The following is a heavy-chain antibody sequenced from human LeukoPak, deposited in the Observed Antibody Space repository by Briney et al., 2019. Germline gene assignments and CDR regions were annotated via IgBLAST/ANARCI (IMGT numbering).Heavy chain of an antibody. CDR1: GGTFSSYA. D-gene: IGHD2-21*02. J-gene: IGHJ4*02. Sequence: SVKVSCKASGGTFSSYAISWVRQAPGQGLEWMGGIIPIFGTANYAQKFQGRVTITADESTSTAYMELSSLRSEDTAVYYCARDQACGGDCYSFDYWGQGTLVTVSS. V-gene: IGHV1-69*13. CDR3: ARDQACGGDCYSFDY. CDR2: IIPIFGTA.